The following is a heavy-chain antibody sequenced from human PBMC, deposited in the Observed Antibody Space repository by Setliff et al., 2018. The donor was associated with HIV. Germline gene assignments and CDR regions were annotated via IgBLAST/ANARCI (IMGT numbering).Heavy chain of an antibody. Sequence: ASVKVSCKPSGGTLRSFSSWTLSWVRQVPGQGLEWMGGIIPIFNTANYAQKFQGRVTITADESTSTAYMELSSLRSEDTAVYYCARIVRPSYYYYYYMDVWGKGTTVTVSS. V-gene: IGHV1-69*13. CDR1: GGTLRSFSSWT. CDR3: ARIVRPSYYYYYYMDV. D-gene: IGHD3-10*02. CDR2: IIPIFNTA. J-gene: IGHJ6*03.